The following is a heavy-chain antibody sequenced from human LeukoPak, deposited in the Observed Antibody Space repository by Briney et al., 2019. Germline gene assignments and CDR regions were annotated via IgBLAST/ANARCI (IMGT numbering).Heavy chain of an antibody. J-gene: IGHJ6*02. Sequence: SVKVSCKASGGTFSNYAISWVRQAPGQGLEWMGRIIPILGIANYAQKFQGRVTITADKSTSTAYMELSSLRSEDTAVYFCARGRYYSGSGSSNGMDVWGQGTTVTVSS. V-gene: IGHV1-69*04. CDR1: GGTFSNYA. D-gene: IGHD3-10*01. CDR3: ARGRYYSGSGSSNGMDV. CDR2: IIPILGIA.